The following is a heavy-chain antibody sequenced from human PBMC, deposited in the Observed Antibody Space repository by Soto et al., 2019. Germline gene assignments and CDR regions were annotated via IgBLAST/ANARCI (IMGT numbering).Heavy chain of an antibody. CDR1: GGTFISYA. V-gene: IGHV1-69*13. D-gene: IGHD6-13*01. CDR2: IIPIFGTA. J-gene: IGHJ4*02. Sequence: GASVKVSCKASGGTFISYAISWVRQAPGQGLEWMGGIIPIFGTANYAQKFQGRVTITADESTSTAYMELSSLRSEDTAVYYCARGYSSSWYADYWGQGTLVTVSS. CDR3: ARGYSSSWYADY.